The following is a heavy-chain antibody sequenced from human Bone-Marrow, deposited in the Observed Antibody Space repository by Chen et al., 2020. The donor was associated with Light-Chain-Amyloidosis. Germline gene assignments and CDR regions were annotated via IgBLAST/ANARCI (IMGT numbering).Heavy chain of an antibody. Sequence: EAQLAESGGGLVQPGGCMRSPGEASEFTFSSYWMSWVRQAPGKGLEWVANINEDGSESYYADSVMGRFTISRDNAKDSVYLQMNSLRPEDTAVYYCTTSSGGDWGQGTLVTVSS. V-gene: IGHV3-7*03. CDR3: TTSSGGD. D-gene: IGHD3-10*01. CDR2: INEDGSES. J-gene: IGHJ4*02. CDR1: EFTFSSYW.